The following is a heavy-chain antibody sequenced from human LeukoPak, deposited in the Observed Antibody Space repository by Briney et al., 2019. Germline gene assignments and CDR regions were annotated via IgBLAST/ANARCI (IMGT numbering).Heavy chain of an antibody. CDR1: AS. Sequence: ASWNWIRQSPSGGLEWLGRTYYTSKWYNDYALSVKTRITINPDTSKTQFSLQLNSVTPEDTAVYYCASSMSYYAYWGQGTLVTVS. V-gene: IGHV6-1*01. CDR2: TYYTSKWYN. D-gene: IGHD1-26*01. J-gene: IGHJ4*02. CDR3: ASSMSYYAY.